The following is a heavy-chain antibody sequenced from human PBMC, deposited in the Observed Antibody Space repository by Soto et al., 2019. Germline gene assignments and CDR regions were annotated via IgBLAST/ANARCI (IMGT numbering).Heavy chain of an antibody. Sequence: QGQLVQSGAEVTKPGAAVRVSCRTSGYTFSTYGLSWVRQAPGQGLEWMGWSVADSGNTVYAQKFQGRVTVTTDRSTNTAYMELRSMRSDDTALYYCARVPGYASGSRHFDNWGQGPLVNVSS. CDR1: GYTFSTYG. J-gene: IGHJ4*02. CDR3: ARVPGYASGSRHFDN. D-gene: IGHD3-10*01. V-gene: IGHV1-18*01. CDR2: SVADSGNT.